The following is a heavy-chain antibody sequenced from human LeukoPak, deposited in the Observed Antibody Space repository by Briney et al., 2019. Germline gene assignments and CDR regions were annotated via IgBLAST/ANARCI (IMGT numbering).Heavy chain of an antibody. CDR3: ARDFMT. V-gene: IGHV4-34*01. J-gene: IGHJ4*02. CDR1: GGSFSGKY. Sequence: KPSETLSLTCAVYGGSFSGKYWTWIRQPPGKGLEWIGEITHSGSTYYNPSLKSRVTISVDTSKNQFSLKLNSVTAADTAVYYCARDFMTWGQGTLVTVSS. CDR2: ITHSGST.